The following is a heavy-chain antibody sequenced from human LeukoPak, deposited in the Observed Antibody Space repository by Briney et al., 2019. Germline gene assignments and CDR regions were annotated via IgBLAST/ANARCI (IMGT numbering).Heavy chain of an antibody. V-gene: IGHV4-39*01. CDR3: ARELAEIAAAIRGYYYYYMDV. CDR2: IYYSGST. CDR1: GGSISSSSYD. J-gene: IGHJ6*03. D-gene: IGHD6-13*01. Sequence: SETLSLTCTVSGGSISSSSYDWGWIRQPPGKGLEWIGSIYYSGSTYYNPSLKSRVTISVDTSKNQFSLKLSSVTAADTAVYYCARELAEIAAAIRGYYYYYMDVWGKGTTVTVSS.